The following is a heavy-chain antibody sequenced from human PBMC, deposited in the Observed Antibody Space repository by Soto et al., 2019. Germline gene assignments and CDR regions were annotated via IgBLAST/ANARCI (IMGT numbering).Heavy chain of an antibody. CDR1: GYXFTDYL. V-gene: IGHV5-51*01. D-gene: IGHD4-4*01. Sequence: EXLKSSCKGSGYXFTDYLVVWVRHLPGKGLEWMGIIYPGDSDTRYSPSFQGDVTITVDKSTSTAYLQWNTLKASDTAMYYFARHISNFRYYSYAMDVWGQGTTVTVS. J-gene: IGHJ6*02. CDR3: ARHISNFRYYSYAMDV. CDR2: IYPGDSDT.